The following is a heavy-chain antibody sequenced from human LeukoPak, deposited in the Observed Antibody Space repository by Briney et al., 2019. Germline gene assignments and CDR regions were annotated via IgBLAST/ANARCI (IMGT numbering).Heavy chain of an antibody. J-gene: IGHJ3*02. CDR1: GFTFSSYG. CDR3: ARVLCSGGTCLDAFDI. V-gene: IGHV3-33*01. CDR2: IGYDGSNK. D-gene: IGHD2-15*01. Sequence: GGSLRLSCVASGFTFSSYGMYWVRQAPGKGLEWVAVIGYDGSNKYYADSVKGRFTISRDNSKNTLYLQMDRLRAEDTAVYYCARVLCSGGTCLDAFDIWGQGTMVTVSS.